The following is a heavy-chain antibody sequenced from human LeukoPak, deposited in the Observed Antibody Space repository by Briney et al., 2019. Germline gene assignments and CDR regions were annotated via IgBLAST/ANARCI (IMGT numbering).Heavy chain of an antibody. V-gene: IGHV4-61*05. CDR3: ASSIVGASPGQH. Sequence: PSETLSLTCTVSGGSISSSSYYWGWIRQPPGKGLEWIGYVYYSGNTNYNPSLKSRVTISVDTSRNQFSLKLSSVTAADTAVYYCASSIVGASPGQHWGQGTLVTVSS. D-gene: IGHD1-26*01. J-gene: IGHJ1*01. CDR1: GGSISSSSYY. CDR2: VYYSGNT.